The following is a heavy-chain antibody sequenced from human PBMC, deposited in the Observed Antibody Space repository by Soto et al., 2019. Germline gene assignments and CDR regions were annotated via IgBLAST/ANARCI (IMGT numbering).Heavy chain of an antibody. V-gene: IGHV3-33*01. CDR3: GRVDRYYGMVV. J-gene: IGHJ6*02. CDR1: GFTFSNYG. CDR2: IWYDGRSK. Sequence: QVQLVESGGGVVQPGRSLRLSCAASGFTFSNYGLHWVRQAPGKGLEWVADIWYDGRSKNYVDSVKGRFTISRDNSKNTLYLEMNSLRAEDSAVYYCGRVDRYYGMVVWGQGTTVTVSS.